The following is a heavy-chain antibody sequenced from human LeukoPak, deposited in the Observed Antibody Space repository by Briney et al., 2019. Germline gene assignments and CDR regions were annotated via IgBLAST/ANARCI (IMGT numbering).Heavy chain of an antibody. J-gene: IGHJ4*02. CDR3: ARDHDYYGSGSYYNDY. CDR2: IKQDGSEK. Sequence: GGSLRLSCAASGFTFSSYWMSWVRQAPGKGLEWGANIKQDGSEKYYVDSVKGRFTISRDNAKNSLYLQMNSLRAEDTAVYYCARDHDYYGSGSYYNDYWGQGTLVTVSS. CDR1: GFTFSSYW. V-gene: IGHV3-7*01. D-gene: IGHD3-10*01.